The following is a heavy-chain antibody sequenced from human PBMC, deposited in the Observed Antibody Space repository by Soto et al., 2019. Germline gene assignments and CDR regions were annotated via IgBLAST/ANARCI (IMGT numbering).Heavy chain of an antibody. CDR1: GFTFSSYW. V-gene: IGHV3-74*01. D-gene: IGHD6-19*01. J-gene: IGHJ4*02. Sequence: GGSLRRSCAASGFTFSSYWMHWVRQAPGKGLVWVSRINSDGSSTSYADSVKGRFTISRDNAKNTLYLQMNSLRAEDTAVYYCARDKSSGWYVPRYWGQGTLVTVSS. CDR3: ARDKSSGWYVPRY. CDR2: INSDGSST.